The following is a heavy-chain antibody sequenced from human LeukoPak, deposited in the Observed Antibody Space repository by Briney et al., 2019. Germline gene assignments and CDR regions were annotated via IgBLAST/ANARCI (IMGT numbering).Heavy chain of an antibody. V-gene: IGHV4-30-2*01. CDR2: IYHSGST. D-gene: IGHD3-10*01. J-gene: IGHJ4*02. Sequence: SETLSLTCAVSGGSISSGGYSWSWIRQPPGKGLEWIGYIYHSGSTYYNPSLKSRVTISVDRTKNQFSLKLSSVTAADTAVYYCARVRRGSGLDYWGQGTLVTVSS. CDR1: GGSISSGGYS. CDR3: ARVRRGSGLDY.